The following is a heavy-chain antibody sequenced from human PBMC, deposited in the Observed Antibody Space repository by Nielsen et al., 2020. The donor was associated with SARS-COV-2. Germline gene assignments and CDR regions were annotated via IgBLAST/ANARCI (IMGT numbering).Heavy chain of an antibody. V-gene: IGHV3-9*01. CDR1: GFNFNDHA. Sequence: SLKISCAASGFNFNDHAMHWVRQAPGKGLEWVAGISWNSAGMDYADSVKGRFTISRDSAQNSLHLQMKSLRPDDTALYYCVGAQSITIFSLGMDVWGQGTTVTVSS. J-gene: IGHJ6*02. CDR2: ISWNSAGM. CDR3: VGAQSITIFSLGMDV. D-gene: IGHD2/OR15-2a*01.